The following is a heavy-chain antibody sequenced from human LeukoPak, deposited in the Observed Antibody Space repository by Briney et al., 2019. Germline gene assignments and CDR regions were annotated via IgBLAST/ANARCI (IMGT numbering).Heavy chain of an antibody. CDR3: ASGRYYYGSGRPMGIDY. CDR2: MVDIVST. D-gene: IGHD3-10*01. V-gene: IGHV4-34*12. Sequence: SESLSLTCAVYGGSFSGYCWSCIRQPPGKWLEWIGVMVDIVSTTSNPSLKSRVTIPVDTSKNQFSLKLSSVTAAVTAVYYCASGRYYYGSGRPMGIDYWGQGTLVTVSS. CDR1: GGSFSGYC. J-gene: IGHJ4*02.